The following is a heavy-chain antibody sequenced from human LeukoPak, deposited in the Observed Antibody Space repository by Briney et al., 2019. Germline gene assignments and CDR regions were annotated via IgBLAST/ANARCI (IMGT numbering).Heavy chain of an antibody. CDR1: GYSISSGCY. CDR2: IYHSGST. V-gene: IGHV4-38-2*02. CDR3: ARRVSCSGGSCYSLDY. Sequence: SETLSLTCTVSGYSISSGCYWGWIRQPPGKGLEWTGSIYHSGSTYYNPSLKSRVTISVDTSKNQFSLKLSSVTAADTAVYYCARRVSCSGGSCYSLDYWGQGTLVTVSS. J-gene: IGHJ4*02. D-gene: IGHD2-15*01.